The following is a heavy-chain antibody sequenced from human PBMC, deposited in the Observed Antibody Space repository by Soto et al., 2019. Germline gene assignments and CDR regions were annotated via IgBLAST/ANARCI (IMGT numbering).Heavy chain of an antibody. Sequence: QVHLVQPGAEVKKPGASVKVSCKGSGYAFTTYGITWVRQAPGQGLEWMGWISAHNGNTNYAQKLQGRVTVTRDTSTSTAYMELRSLRSDDTSVYYCARGRYGDYWGQGALVTGSS. V-gene: IGHV1-18*01. J-gene: IGHJ4*02. CDR1: GYAFTTYG. CDR3: ARGRYGDY. D-gene: IGHD1-1*01. CDR2: ISAHNGNT.